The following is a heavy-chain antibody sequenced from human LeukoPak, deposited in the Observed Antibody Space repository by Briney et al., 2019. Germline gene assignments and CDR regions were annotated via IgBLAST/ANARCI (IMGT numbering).Heavy chain of an antibody. CDR1: GFTFSSYS. J-gene: IGHJ4*02. D-gene: IGHD4-23*01. CDR2: ISGSGGST. V-gene: IGHV3-23*01. Sequence: GGSLRLSCAASGFTFSSYSMNWVRQAPGKGLEWVSAISGSGGSTYYADSVKGRFTISRDNSKNTLYLQMNSLRAEDTAVYYCAKDLDYGGNSEVLWGQGTLVTVSS. CDR3: AKDLDYGGNSEVL.